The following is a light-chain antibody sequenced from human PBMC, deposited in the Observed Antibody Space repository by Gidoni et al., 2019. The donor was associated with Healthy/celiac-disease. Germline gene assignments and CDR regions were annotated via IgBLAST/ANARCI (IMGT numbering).Light chain of an antibody. CDR3: QQYNGLT. J-gene: IGKJ3*01. V-gene: IGKV1-5*03. CDR1: QSISSW. Sequence: DLQMTQPPSTLSASVGDRVTITCRASQSISSWLAWYQQKPGKAPKLLIYKASSFESGVPSRFSGSGSGTEFTLTISSLQPDDFATYYCQQYNGLTFGPGTKVDIK. CDR2: KAS.